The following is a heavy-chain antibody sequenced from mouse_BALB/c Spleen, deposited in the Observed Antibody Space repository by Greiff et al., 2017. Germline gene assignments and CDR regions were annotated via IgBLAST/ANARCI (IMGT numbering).Heavy chain of an antibody. V-gene: IGHV5-6*01. J-gene: IGHJ4*01. CDR3: ARQTISGAMDY. Sequence: EVMLVESGGDLVKPGGSLKLSCAASGFTFSSYGMSWVRQTPDKRLEWVATISSGGSYTYYPDSVKGRFTISRDTAKNTLYLQMSSLKSEDTAMYYCARQTISGAMDYWGQGTSVTVSS. D-gene: IGHD1-1*01. CDR1: GFTFSSYG. CDR2: ISSGGSYT.